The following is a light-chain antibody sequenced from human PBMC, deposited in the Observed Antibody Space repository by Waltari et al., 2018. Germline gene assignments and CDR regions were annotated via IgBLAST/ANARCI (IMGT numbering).Light chain of an antibody. CDR3: QAWDSTTDVV. Sequence: SSALTQPPSVSVSPGPTAKITCSGDKLGENSVSWYQHKPGQSPLLIMYQYKKRPSGIPERFSGSISGNTVTLTISGTQAMDEADYYCQAWDSTTDVVFGGGTKLTVL. CDR1: KLGENS. V-gene: IGLV3-1*01. J-gene: IGLJ2*01. CDR2: QYK.